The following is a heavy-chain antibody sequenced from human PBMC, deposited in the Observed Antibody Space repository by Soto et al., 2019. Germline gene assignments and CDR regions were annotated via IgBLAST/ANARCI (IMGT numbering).Heavy chain of an antibody. CDR2: IAKDGSDI. CDR3: AKAGYYDTSGYYYYFHY. CDR1: GFTFSSCG. Sequence: GVSLRLSCVASGFTFSSCGMHWVRQAPGKGLEWVAAIAKDGSDIHYVDSVEGRFTISRDNSKNTLYLQINSPRPEDTAVYYCAKAGYYDTSGYYYYFHYWGQGTLVTVSS. J-gene: IGHJ4*02. V-gene: IGHV3-30*18. D-gene: IGHD3-22*01.